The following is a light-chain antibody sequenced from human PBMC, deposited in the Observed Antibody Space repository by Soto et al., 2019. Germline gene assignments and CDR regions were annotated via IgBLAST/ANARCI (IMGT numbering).Light chain of an antibody. CDR3: QQYYGYSRT. CDR1: QSISNW. Sequence: DIQMTQSPSTLSASVGDRVTITCRASQSISNWFAWYQQKPGKAPNLLIYDASSLESGVPSRFSGSGSGTEFTLTISSLQPDDFATYYCQQYYGYSRTFGQGTKVEIK. J-gene: IGKJ1*01. CDR2: DAS. V-gene: IGKV1-5*01.